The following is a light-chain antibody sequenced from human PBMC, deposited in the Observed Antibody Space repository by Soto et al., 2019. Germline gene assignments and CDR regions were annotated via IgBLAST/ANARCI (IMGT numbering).Light chain of an antibody. CDR3: SSYASSDVV. Sequence: QSVLTQPPSASGSPGQSVTISCTGTPSDVGGSNSVSWYQQHPGKAPNLMIYDVNKRPSGVPDRFSGSKSGNTASLTVSGLQDADEAYYFCSSYASSDVVFGGGTKLTVL. CDR2: DVN. CDR1: PSDVGGSNS. J-gene: IGLJ2*01. V-gene: IGLV2-8*01.